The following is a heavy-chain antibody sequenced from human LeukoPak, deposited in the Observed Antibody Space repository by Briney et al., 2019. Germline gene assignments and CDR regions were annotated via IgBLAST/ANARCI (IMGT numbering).Heavy chain of an antibody. CDR1: GFTFSDYY. CDR2: ISSSGSTI. Sequence: GGSLRLSCAASGFTFSDYYMSWIRQAPGKGLEWVSYISSSGSTIYYADSVKGRFTISRDNAKNSLYLQMNSLRAEDTAIYYCAKVIITGSFPDYFDNWGQGTLVTVSS. V-gene: IGHV3-11*01. CDR3: AKVIITGSFPDYFDN. J-gene: IGHJ4*02. D-gene: IGHD1-14*01.